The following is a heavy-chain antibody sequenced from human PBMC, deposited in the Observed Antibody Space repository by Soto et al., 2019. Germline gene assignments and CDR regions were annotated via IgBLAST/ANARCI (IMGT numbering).Heavy chain of an antibody. J-gene: IGHJ4*02. CDR2: IYTSGST. V-gene: IGHV4-4*07. CDR3: ARIITMVRGVYYFDY. Sequence: SETLSLTCTVSGGSIGSYYWSWIRQPAGKGLEWIGRIYTSGSTNYNPSLKSRVTMSVDTSKNQFSLKLSSVTAADTAVYYCARIITMVRGVYYFDYWGQGTLVAVSS. D-gene: IGHD3-10*01. CDR1: GGSIGSYY.